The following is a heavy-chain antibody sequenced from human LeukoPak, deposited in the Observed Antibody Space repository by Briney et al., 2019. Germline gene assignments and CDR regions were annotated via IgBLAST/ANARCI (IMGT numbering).Heavy chain of an antibody. J-gene: IGHJ4*02. V-gene: IGHV4-34*01. CDR2: INHSGST. CDR3: ARRRSITMIVVVIPRDVYYFDY. D-gene: IGHD3-22*01. Sequence: GSLRLSCAASGFTFSSYSMNWVRQAPGKGLEWIGEINHSGSTNYNPSLKSRVTISVDTSKNQFSLKLSSVTAADTAVYYCARRRSITMIVVVIPRDVYYFDYWGQGTLVTVSS. CDR1: GFTFSSYS.